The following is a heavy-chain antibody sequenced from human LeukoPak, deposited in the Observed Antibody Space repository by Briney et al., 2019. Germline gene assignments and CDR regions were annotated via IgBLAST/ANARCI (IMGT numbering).Heavy chain of an antibody. J-gene: IGHJ6*02. CDR3: AKGHGSNIYDYHGTDV. D-gene: IGHD3-22*01. Sequence: GGSLRLSCAASGFTFSFYAMSWVRQAPGKGLEWVSGISGSGGSTYHADSVKGRFTTSRDNSKNTLYLQMNSLRAEDTAVYFCAKGHGSNIYDYHGTDVWGQGTTVTVSS. V-gene: IGHV3-23*01. CDR2: ISGSGGST. CDR1: GFTFSFYA.